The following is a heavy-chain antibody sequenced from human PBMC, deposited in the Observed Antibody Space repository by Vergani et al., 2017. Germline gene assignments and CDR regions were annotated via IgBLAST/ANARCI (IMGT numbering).Heavy chain of an antibody. CDR1: GGSFSGYY. J-gene: IGHJ4*02. V-gene: IGHV4-34*01. Sequence: QVQLQQWGAGLLKPSETLSLTCAVYGGSFSGYYWSWIRQPPGKGLEWIGEINHSGSTYYNPSLKSRVTISVDTSKNQFSLKLSSVTAADTAVYYCARGGEVGYYGSGSYYIDYWGQGTLVTVSS. D-gene: IGHD3-10*01. CDR3: ARGGEVGYYGSGSYYIDY. CDR2: INHSGST.